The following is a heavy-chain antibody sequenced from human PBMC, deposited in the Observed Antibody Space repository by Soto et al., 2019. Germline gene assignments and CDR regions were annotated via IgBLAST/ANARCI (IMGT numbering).Heavy chain of an antibody. CDR1: GGSISSSSYY. CDR3: ARQSGDTAMPSPWALDAFDI. CDR2: IYYSGST. D-gene: IGHD5-18*01. V-gene: IGHV4-39*01. Sequence: QLQLQESGPGLVKPSETLSLTCTVSGGSISSSSYYWGWIRQPPGKGLEWIGSIYYSGSTYYNPSLKSRVTISVDTSKNQFSLKLSSVTAADTAVYYCARQSGDTAMPSPWALDAFDIWGQGTMVTVSS. J-gene: IGHJ3*02.